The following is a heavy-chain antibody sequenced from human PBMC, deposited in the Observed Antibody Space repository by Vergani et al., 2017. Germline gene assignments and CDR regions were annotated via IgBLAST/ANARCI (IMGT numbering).Heavy chain of an antibody. CDR2: ISYDGNKK. CDR1: GFPFSDYG. D-gene: IGHD1-1*01. Sequence: VQLVESGGGVVQPGRSLRLSCSAAGFPFSDYGVHWVRQAPGKGLEWVSVISYDGNKKNYADSVKGRFTISRDNSKNTLYLEMNALRAEDTAVYYCARDFLTRVTTLDYYYMGVWGKGTTVTVSS. V-gene: IGHV3-30*03. CDR3: ARDFLTRVTTLDYYYMGV. J-gene: IGHJ6*03.